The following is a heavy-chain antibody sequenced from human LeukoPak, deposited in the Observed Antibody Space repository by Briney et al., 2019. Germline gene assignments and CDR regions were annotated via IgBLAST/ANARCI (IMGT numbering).Heavy chain of an antibody. J-gene: IGHJ4*02. CDR3: ARDPRIAVAGKYFDY. D-gene: IGHD6-19*01. CDR2: INPNSGGT. V-gene: IGHV1-2*06. Sequence: ASVKVSCKASGYTFTSYAMHWVRQAPGQGLEWMGRINPNSGGTNYAQKFQGRVTMTRDTSISTAYMELSRLRSDDTAVYYCARDPRIAVAGKYFDYWGQGTLVTVSS. CDR1: GYTFTSYA.